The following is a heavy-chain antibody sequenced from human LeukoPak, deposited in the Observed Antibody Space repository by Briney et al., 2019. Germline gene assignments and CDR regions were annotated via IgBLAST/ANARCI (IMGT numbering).Heavy chain of an antibody. V-gene: IGHV3-21*01. Sequence: GGSLRLSCAASGFTFITYSMNWVRQAPEKGLEWVSSISSTGNYIYYADSVKGRFTISRDNAKNTLYLQMNSLRAEDTAVYYCARVRVGAYDFEYWGQGTLVTVSS. CDR1: GFTFITYS. CDR2: ISSTGNYI. J-gene: IGHJ4*02. CDR3: ARVRVGAYDFEY. D-gene: IGHD3-10*01.